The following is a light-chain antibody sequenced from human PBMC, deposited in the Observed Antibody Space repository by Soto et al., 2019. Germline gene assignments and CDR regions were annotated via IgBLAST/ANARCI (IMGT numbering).Light chain of an antibody. J-gene: IGKJ2*01. Sequence: IVMTQTPLASPVTLGQPASISCRSSQSLVHNNGNTYLSWLHQRPGQPPRLLIYEISNRFSGVPDRFSGSGAGADFTLRISRVAAEDVGVYYCMQATQFRYTFGQGTKLEIK. CDR2: EIS. CDR1: QSLVHNNGNTY. V-gene: IGKV2-24*01. CDR3: MQATQFRYT.